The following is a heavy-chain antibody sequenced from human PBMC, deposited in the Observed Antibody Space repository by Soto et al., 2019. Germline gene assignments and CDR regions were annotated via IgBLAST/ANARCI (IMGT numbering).Heavy chain of an antibody. CDR2: IVVGSGNT. CDR1: GFTFTISA. D-gene: IGHD5-12*01. V-gene: IGHV1-58*01. J-gene: IGHJ6*02. Sequence: SVKVSCKASGFTFTISAVQWLRQARGQRLEWIGWIVVGSGNTNYAQKFQERVTITRDMSTSTAYMELSSLRSEDTAVYYCAEDGGYSGYDFPYWMDVWGQGTMVTVSS. CDR3: AEDGGYSGYDFPYWMDV.